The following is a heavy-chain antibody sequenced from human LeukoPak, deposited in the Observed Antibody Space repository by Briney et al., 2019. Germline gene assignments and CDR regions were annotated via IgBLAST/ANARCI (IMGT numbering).Heavy chain of an antibody. D-gene: IGHD3-22*01. J-gene: IGHJ4*02. V-gene: IGHV3-43*01. CDR2: ITKYGHSS. Sequence: GGSLRLSCAASGFTFDDYTMHWVRQVPGKGLEWVSLITKYGHSSFYADSVKGRFTISRDNAKNTLYLQMNSLKTEDTAVYYCTTEYNFNYYDSSGYYYWGQGTLVTVSS. CDR3: TTEYNFNYYDSSGYYY. CDR1: GFTFDDYT.